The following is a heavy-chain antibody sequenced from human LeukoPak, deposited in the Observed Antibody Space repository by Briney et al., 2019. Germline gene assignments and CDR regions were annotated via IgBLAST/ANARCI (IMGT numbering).Heavy chain of an antibody. CDR1: GGSISSGGYS. D-gene: IGHD6-6*01. CDR3: ARVARGVAAPYFDY. CDR2: IYHSGST. V-gene: IGHV4-30-2*01. Sequence: SETLSLTCAVSGGSISSGGYSWSWIRQPPGKGLEWIGYIYHSGSTYYHPSLKSRVTISVDRSKNQFSLKLSSVTAADTAVYYCARVARGVAAPYFDYWGQGTLVTVSS. J-gene: IGHJ4*02.